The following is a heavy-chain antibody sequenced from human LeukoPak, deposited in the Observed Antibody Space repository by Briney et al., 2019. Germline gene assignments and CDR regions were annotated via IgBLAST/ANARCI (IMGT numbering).Heavy chain of an antibody. D-gene: IGHD2-15*01. CDR2: IKHSGST. CDR3: ARVPEIVVVVAATSGWYDP. Sequence: PSETLSLTCAVYGGCFGGYYWSWIRQPPGKGLEWIGEIKHSGSTNYNPSLKSRATISVDASKNQSSLKLGSGTAADTAVYYCARVPEIVVVVAATSGWYDPWGQGTLVTVAT. J-gene: IGHJ5*02. CDR1: GGCFGGYY. V-gene: IGHV4-34*01.